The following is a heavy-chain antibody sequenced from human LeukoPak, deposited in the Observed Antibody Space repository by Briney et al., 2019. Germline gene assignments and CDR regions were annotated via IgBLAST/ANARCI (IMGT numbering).Heavy chain of an antibody. CDR3: ARGRFLEWPLQQYYFDY. J-gene: IGHJ4*02. D-gene: IGHD3-3*01. CDR1: GYTLTELS. Sequence: SVKVSCKVSGYTLTELSMHWVRQAPGKGLEWMGGIIPIFGTANYAQKFQGRVTITADESTSTAYMELSSLRSEDTAVYYCARGRFLEWPLQQYYFDYWGQGTLVTVSS. V-gene: IGHV1-69*13. CDR2: IIPIFGTA.